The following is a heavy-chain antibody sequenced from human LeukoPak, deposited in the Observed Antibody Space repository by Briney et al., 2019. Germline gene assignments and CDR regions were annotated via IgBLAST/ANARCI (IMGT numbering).Heavy chain of an antibody. D-gene: IGHD2-21*02. V-gene: IGHV4-59*08. CDR1: GGSISSYY. J-gene: IGHJ3*02. CDR2: IYYSGST. Sequence: SETLSLTCTVSGGSISSYYWSWIRQPPGKGLEWIGYIYYSGSTNYNPSLKSRVTISVDTSKNQFSLKLSSVTAADTAVYYCARTYCGGDCYSPDAFDIWGQGTMVTVSS. CDR3: ARTYCGGDCYSPDAFDI.